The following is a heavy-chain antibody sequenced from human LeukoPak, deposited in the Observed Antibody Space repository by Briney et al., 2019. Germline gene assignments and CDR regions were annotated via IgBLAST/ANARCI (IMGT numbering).Heavy chain of an antibody. CDR2: IYYSGST. CDR1: GGSISSSSYY. CDR3: ASHGGYCSGGSCYAIDY. J-gene: IGHJ4*02. V-gene: IGHV4-39*01. D-gene: IGHD2-15*01. Sequence: SETLSLTRTVSGGSISSSSYYWGWIRQPPGKGLEWIGSIYYSGSTYYSPSLKSRVAISVDTSKNQFSLKLSSVTAADTAVYYCASHGGYCSGGSCYAIDYWGQGTLVTVSS.